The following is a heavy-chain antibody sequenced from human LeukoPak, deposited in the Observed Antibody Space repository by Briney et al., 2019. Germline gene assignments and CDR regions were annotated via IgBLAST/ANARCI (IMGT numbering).Heavy chain of an antibody. V-gene: IGHV3-23*01. D-gene: IGHD3-22*01. J-gene: IGHJ4*02. CDR2: ISGSGGST. CDR1: GFTFSSYA. Sequence: GGSLRLSCAASGFTFSSYAMSWVRQAPGKGLEWVSAISGSGGSTYYADSVEGRFTISRDNSKNTLYLQMNSLRAEDTAVYYCATDFTMIVGVFDYWGQGTLVTVSS. CDR3: ATDFTMIVGVFDY.